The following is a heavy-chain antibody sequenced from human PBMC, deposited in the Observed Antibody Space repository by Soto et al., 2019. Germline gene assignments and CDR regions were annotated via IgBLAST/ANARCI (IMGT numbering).Heavy chain of an antibody. J-gene: IGHJ6*02. CDR2: IKQDGSEK. V-gene: IGHV3-7*01. Sequence: GGSLRLSCAASGFTFEDYWMTWVRQAPGKGLEWVANIKQDGSEKYYVESVKGRITISRDNAKNSLYLQMNSLRAEDTAVYYRGRGMDVWGQGTTVTVSS. CDR1: GFTFEDYW. CDR3: GRGMDV.